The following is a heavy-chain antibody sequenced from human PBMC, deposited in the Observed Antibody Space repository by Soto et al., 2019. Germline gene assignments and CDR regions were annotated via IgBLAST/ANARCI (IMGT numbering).Heavy chain of an antibody. J-gene: IGHJ4*02. CDR2: INPSGGST. CDR1: GYTFTSYY. Sequence: GDSVTVSCEASGYTFTSYYMHWVRQAPGQGLEWMGIINPSGGSTSYAQKFQGRVTMTRDTSTSTVYMELSSLRSEDTAVYYCARVRAAAGPVDYWGQGTLVTGSS. D-gene: IGHD6-13*01. V-gene: IGHV1-46*01. CDR3: ARVRAAAGPVDY.